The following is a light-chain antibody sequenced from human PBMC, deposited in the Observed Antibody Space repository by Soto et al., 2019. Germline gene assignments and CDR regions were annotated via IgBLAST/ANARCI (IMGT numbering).Light chain of an antibody. V-gene: IGKV1-5*03. CDR1: QSVD. Sequence: DIQMTQSPSTLSASIGDRVTITCRTSQSVDKLLIYKASSLQTGVPSRFSGSGSGTEFTLTISSLQPDDFATYYCQHYNDYSRMFGQGTKVEIK. CDR2: KAS. J-gene: IGKJ1*01. CDR3: QHYNDYSRM.